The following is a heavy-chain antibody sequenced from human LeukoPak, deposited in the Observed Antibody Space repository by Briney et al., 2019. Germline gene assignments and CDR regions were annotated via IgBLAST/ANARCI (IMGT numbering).Heavy chain of an antibody. V-gene: IGHV1-2*02. J-gene: IGHJ5*02. CDR1: GYPFTGYY. Sequence: AASVKVFCKASGYPFTGYYIHWVRQAPGKGLEWMGWINPDSGVTDHSQQFQGRVTMTRDTSINTAYMEVRGLRFDDTALYYCARHVGATRDLDPWGQGTLVTVSS. D-gene: IGHD1-26*01. CDR2: INPDSGVT. CDR3: ARHVGATRDLDP.